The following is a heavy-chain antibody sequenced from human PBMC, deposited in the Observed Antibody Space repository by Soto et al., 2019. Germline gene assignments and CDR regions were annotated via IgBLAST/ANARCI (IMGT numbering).Heavy chain of an antibody. D-gene: IGHD3-22*01. CDR1: SDSISSSY. Sequence: PSETLSLTCTVSSDSISSSYWSWIRQPPGKGLEWIGYIYSSGSTNYNPSLKSRVTISVDRSKNQFSLKLSSVTAADTAVYYCARGGVDYYDSSGYYFSPYYFDYWGQGTLVTVSS. V-gene: IGHV4-59*12. J-gene: IGHJ4*02. CDR3: ARGGVDYYDSSGYYFSPYYFDY. CDR2: IYSSGST.